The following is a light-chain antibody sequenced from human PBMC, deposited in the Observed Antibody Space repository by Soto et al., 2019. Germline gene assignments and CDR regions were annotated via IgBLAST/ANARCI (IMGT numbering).Light chain of an antibody. Sequence: EIVLTQSPGTLSLSPGERATLSCRASQSVSSSYLAWYQQKPGQAPRLLIYGASSRATGIPDRFSGSGSGTDFTLSISRLEPEDLAVYYCQQYGSSPRTFGQGTKVECK. V-gene: IGKV3-20*01. CDR2: GAS. CDR3: QQYGSSPRT. J-gene: IGKJ1*01. CDR1: QSVSSSY.